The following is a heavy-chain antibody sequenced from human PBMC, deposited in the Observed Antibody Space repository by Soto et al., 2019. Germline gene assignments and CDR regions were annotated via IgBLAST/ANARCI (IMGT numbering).Heavy chain of an antibody. CDR2: IYYSGST. CDR3: ARWELLGSIDY. Sequence: KTSETLSLTCTVSGGSISSSSYYWGWIRQPPGKGLEWIGSIYYSGSTYYNPSLKSRVTISVDTSKNQFSLKLSSVTAADTAVYYCARWELLGSIDYWGQGTLVTVSS. V-gene: IGHV4-39*01. J-gene: IGHJ4*02. D-gene: IGHD1-26*01. CDR1: GGSISSSSYY.